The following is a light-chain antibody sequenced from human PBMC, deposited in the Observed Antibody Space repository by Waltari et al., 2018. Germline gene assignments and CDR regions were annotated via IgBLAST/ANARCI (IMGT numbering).Light chain of an antibody. V-gene: IGLV2-23*02. CDR2: EVT. CDR3: CSYVGLGTYV. Sequence: QSGLAQPASASGSPGQSITLPCPGTSSNVVNYILVTWYQQRPGKAPRLLIYEVTKRAPGTSDRFSVSKSGNTASLSISGLQAQEDEADYYCCSYVGLGTYVFGTGTKVTV. J-gene: IGLJ1*01. CDR1: SSNVVNYIL.